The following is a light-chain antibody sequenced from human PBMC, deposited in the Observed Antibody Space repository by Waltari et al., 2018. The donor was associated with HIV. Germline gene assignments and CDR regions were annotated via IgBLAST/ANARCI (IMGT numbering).Light chain of an antibody. Sequence: DIVMTQSPFALAVTPGEPASISCRSSRSLLQSNGYNYLDWYLQKPGQSPQLLIYFASNRASGAPDRFSGSGSGRDFTLKISRVEAEDVGVYYCMEALEVTFGQGTKVEIK. J-gene: IGKJ1*01. V-gene: IGKV2-28*01. CDR3: MEALEVT. CDR1: RSLLQSNGYNY. CDR2: FAS.